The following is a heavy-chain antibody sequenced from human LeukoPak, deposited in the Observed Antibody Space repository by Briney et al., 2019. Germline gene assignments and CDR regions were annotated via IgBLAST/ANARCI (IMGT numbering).Heavy chain of an antibody. Sequence: SETLSLTCSVSGGSISTYYWSWIRQPPGKGLEWIGYVHYSGSTNYNPSLKSRVTISVDTSKNQFSLKLSSVTAADTAVYYCAREREWDYGDYSDAFDIWGQGTMVTVSS. CDR3: AREREWDYGDYSDAFDI. V-gene: IGHV4-59*01. CDR1: GGSISTYY. D-gene: IGHD4-17*01. CDR2: VHYSGST. J-gene: IGHJ3*02.